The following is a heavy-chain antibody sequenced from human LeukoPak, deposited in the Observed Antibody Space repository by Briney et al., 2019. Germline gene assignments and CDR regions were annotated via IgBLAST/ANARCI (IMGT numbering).Heavy chain of an antibody. J-gene: IGHJ4*02. CDR1: GFTFSSYT. V-gene: IGHV3-48*02. CDR2: ISSSSSAI. CDR3: ARGALRYSDY. D-gene: IGHD3-9*01. Sequence: GGSLRLSCAAPGFTFSSYTMNWVRQAPGKGLEWVSSISSSSSAIYYAASVKGRFTISRDNAKNSLYPQMNSLRDEDTAVYYCARGALRYSDYWGQGTLVTVSS.